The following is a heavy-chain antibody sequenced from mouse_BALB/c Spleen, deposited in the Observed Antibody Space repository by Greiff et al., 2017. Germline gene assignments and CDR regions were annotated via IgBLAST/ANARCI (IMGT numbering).Heavy chain of an antibody. D-gene: IGHD2-2*01. J-gene: IGHJ4*01. Sequence: QVQLQQSGAELVRPGTSVKISCKASGYTFTNYWLGWVKQRPGHGLEWIGDIYPGGGYTNYNEKFKGKATLTADTSSSTAYMQLSSLTSEDSAVYFGARNGGYDGGVYAMDYWGQGTSVTVSS. CDR2: IYPGGGYT. CDR1: GYTFTNYW. CDR3: ARNGGYDGGVYAMDY. V-gene: IGHV1-63*02.